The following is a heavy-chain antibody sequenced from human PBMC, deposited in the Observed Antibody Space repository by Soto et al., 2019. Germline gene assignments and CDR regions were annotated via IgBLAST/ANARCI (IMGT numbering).Heavy chain of an antibody. V-gene: IGHV3-23*01. CDR2: ISGSGGST. CDR3: AKAGTGWYYYFDY. Sequence: EVQLLESGGGLVQPGGSLRLSCAASGFTSSNYVMTWVRQAPGKGLEWVSAISGSGGSTYYADSVKGRFTISGDNSKNTRYLQMNSLRAEDTAVYYCAKAGTGWYYYFDYWGQGTLVTVSS. CDR1: GFTSSNYV. D-gene: IGHD6-19*01. J-gene: IGHJ4*02.